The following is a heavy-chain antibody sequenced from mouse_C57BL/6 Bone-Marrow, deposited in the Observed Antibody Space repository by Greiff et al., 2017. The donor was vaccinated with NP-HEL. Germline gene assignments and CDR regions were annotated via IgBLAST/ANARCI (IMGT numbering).Heavy chain of an antibody. Sequence: EVQLVESGGGLVQPGGSLKLSCAASGFTFSDYYMYWVRQTPEKRLEWVAYVSNGGGSTYYPDTVKGRFTISRDNAKNTLYLQLSRLKSEDTAIYYCARQPRDLHYFDYWGQGTTLTVSS. V-gene: IGHV5-12*01. CDR1: GFTFSDYY. CDR2: VSNGGGST. J-gene: IGHJ2*01. CDR3: ARQPRDLHYFDY.